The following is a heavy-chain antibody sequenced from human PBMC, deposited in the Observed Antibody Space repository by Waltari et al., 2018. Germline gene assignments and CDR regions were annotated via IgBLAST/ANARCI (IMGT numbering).Heavy chain of an antibody. J-gene: IGHJ6*02. V-gene: IGHV4-61*01. Sequence: QVQLQESGPGLVKPSETLSLTCTVSGGSVSSGSYYWTWIQQPPGQGLEWIGYIFYSGNTNYNPSLKSRVTMSVDLSKNQFSLKMTSVTAADTAVYYCARRVRSSSNYYGLDVWGQGTTVTVSS. CDR3: ARRVRSSSNYYGLDV. CDR2: IFYSGNT. D-gene: IGHD6-6*01. CDR1: GGSVSSGSYY.